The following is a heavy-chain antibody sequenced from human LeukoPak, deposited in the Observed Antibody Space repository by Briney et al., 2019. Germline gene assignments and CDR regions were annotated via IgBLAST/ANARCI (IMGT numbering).Heavy chain of an antibody. Sequence: SETLSLTCTVSGSSISSYYWSWIRQPPGKGLEWIGYIYYSGSTNYNPSLKSRVTISVDTSKNQFSLKLSSVTAADTAVYYCARSYCSGGSCYRDWGQGTLVTVSS. CDR2: IYYSGST. J-gene: IGHJ4*02. CDR1: GSSISSYY. D-gene: IGHD2-15*01. V-gene: IGHV4-59*01. CDR3: ARSYCSGGSCYRD.